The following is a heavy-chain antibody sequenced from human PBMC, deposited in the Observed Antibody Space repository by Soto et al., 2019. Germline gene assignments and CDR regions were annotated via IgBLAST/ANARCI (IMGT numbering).Heavy chain of an antibody. Sequence: GASVKVSCKASGGTFSSYAISWVRQAPGQGLEWMGGIIPIFGTANYAQKFQGRVTITADESTCTAYMELSSLRSEDTAVYYCARDNIVVVVAADNDAFDIWGQGTMVTVSS. CDR1: GGTFSSYA. J-gene: IGHJ3*02. CDR3: ARDNIVVVVAADNDAFDI. D-gene: IGHD2-15*01. V-gene: IGHV1-69*13. CDR2: IIPIFGTA.